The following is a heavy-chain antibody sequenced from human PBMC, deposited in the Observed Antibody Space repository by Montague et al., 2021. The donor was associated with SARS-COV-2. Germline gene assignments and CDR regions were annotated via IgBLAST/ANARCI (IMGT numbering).Heavy chain of an antibody. CDR2: ISHSSNTI. CDR1: GFALSDYY. V-gene: IGHV3-11*01. Sequence: SLRLSCAASGFALSDYYMAWIRQAPGKGLEWLAYISHSSNTIAYADSVKGRFTISRDNANNSVHLHMTNLRVEDTAVYCCARPPTFYYESSGYYSNWGQGAQVTVTS. CDR3: ARPPTFYYESSGYYSN. J-gene: IGHJ4*02. D-gene: IGHD3-22*01.